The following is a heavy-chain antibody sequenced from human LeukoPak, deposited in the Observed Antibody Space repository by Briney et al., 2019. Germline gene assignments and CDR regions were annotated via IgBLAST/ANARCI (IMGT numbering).Heavy chain of an antibody. CDR2: ISIYNGNT. Sequence: ASVKVSCKASGGTFSSYAISWVRQAPGQGLEWMGWISIYNGNTNYARKVQGRVTMTTDTSTSTAYMELRSLRSDDTAVYYCVRDKNGGSFDYWGQGTLVTVSS. J-gene: IGHJ4*02. V-gene: IGHV1-18*01. CDR3: VRDKNGGSFDY. D-gene: IGHD4-23*01. CDR1: GGTFSSYA.